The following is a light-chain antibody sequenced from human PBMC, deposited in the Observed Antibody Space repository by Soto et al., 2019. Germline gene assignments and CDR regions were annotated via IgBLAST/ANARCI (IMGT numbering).Light chain of an antibody. J-gene: IGKJ1*01. CDR3: QLYGTSPKT. CDR2: GAS. CDR1: QSVSSSY. V-gene: IGKV3-20*01. Sequence: EIVLTQSPGTLSLSPGERATLSCRASQSVSSSYLAWYQQKPGQAPRLLIYGASSRATGIPDRFSGSGSGTDFTLTISRLEPEDFAVYYCQLYGTSPKTFGQGTKV.